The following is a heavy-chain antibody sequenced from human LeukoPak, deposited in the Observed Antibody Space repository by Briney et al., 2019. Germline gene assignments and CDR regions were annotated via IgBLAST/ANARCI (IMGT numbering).Heavy chain of an antibody. CDR1: GYSISSGYY. D-gene: IGHD1-1*01. CDR3: ASGTTDWFDP. Sequence: SETLSLTCTVSGYSISSGYYWGWIRQPPGKGLEWIGNIHHSGSTYYNPSLKSRVTISVDTSKNQFSLKLSSVTAADTAVYYCASGTTDWFDPWGQGTLVTVSS. J-gene: IGHJ5*02. CDR2: IHHSGST. V-gene: IGHV4-38-2*02.